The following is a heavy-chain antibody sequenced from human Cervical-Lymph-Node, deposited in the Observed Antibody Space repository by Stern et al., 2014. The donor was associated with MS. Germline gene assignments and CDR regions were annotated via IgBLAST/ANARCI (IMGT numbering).Heavy chain of an antibody. J-gene: IGHJ4*02. Sequence: QLQLQESGPGLVKPSETLSLTCAVSGGSISSRYWGWIRQPPGKGLEWIGLISHSGDTKYNPSLKSRVTISLATSKNQFSLKVTSVTAADTAVYYCARLSTAVDFWGQGTLVTVSS. V-gene: IGHV4-59*08. CDR3: ARLSTAVDF. CDR1: GGSISSRY. CDR2: ISHSGDT.